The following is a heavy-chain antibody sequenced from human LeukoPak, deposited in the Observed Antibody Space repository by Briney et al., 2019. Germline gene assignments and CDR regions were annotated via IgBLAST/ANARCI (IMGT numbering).Heavy chain of an antibody. CDR3: ARALRITMVRGDTFDS. Sequence: GASVKVSCKVSGYTLTELSMHWVRQAPGKGLEWMGGFDPEDGETFYTQLFQGRVTLTRDTSTSTVYMELSSLRSEDTAVYFCARALRITMVRGDTFDSWGQGTLVTVSS. J-gene: IGHJ4*02. V-gene: IGHV1-24*01. CDR2: FDPEDGET. CDR1: GYTLTELS. D-gene: IGHD3-10*01.